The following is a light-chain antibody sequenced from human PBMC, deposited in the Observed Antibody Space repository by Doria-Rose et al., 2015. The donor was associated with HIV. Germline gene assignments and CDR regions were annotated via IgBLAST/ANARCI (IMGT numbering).Light chain of an antibody. Sequence: TQSPGTLSLSPGERATLSCRASQRVKSSYLAWYQHKPGQAPRLLIYDASTRATGSPDRFSGSGSGTDCTLTISRLEPEDVAVYYCQQYGTSRGTFGQGTRLEIK. CDR2: DAS. V-gene: IGKV3-20*01. J-gene: IGKJ5*01. CDR3: QQYGTSRGT. CDR1: QRVKSSY.